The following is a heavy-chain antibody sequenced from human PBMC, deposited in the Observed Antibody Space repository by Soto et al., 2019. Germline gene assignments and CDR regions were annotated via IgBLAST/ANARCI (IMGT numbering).Heavy chain of an antibody. CDR2: IDYGGTI. Sequence: SETLSLTCNASGASISSSPYAWGWIRQSAGKGLEWIGTIDYGGTIYYNPSLKSRITISLDTSKNQISLRLSSVTAADTAVYYCARHVHNQGYEYYFASWGQGTLVTV. D-gene: IGHD3-3*01. J-gene: IGHJ4*02. CDR3: ARHVHNQGYEYYFAS. CDR1: GASISSSPYA. V-gene: IGHV4-39*01.